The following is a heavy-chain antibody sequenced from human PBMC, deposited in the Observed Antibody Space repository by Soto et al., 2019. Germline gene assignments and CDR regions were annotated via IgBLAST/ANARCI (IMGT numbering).Heavy chain of an antibody. CDR2: INHSGST. V-gene: IGHV4-34*01. Sequence: SETLSLTCAVYGGSFSGYYWSWIRQPPGKGLEWIGEINHSGSTNYNPSLKSRVTISVDTSKNQFSLKLSSVTAADTAVYYCARWSSWCDFWSGIDYWGQGTLVTV. CDR3: ARWSSWCDFWSGIDY. D-gene: IGHD3-3*01. CDR1: GGSFSGYY. J-gene: IGHJ4*02.